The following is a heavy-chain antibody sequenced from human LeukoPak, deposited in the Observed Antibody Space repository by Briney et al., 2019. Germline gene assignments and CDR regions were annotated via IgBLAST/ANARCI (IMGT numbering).Heavy chain of an antibody. Sequence: GWSLRLSCAASGFTFFNYWMSWVRQAPGKGLEWVANIKQDGSEKLYLDSLKGRFTISRDNAKNSLYLQMNSLGAEDTAVYYCARIGGSVDIGWFFDFWGQGTLVTVSS. J-gene: IGHJ4*02. D-gene: IGHD6-19*01. V-gene: IGHV3-7*01. CDR1: GFTFFNYW. CDR3: ARIGGSVDIGWFFDF. CDR2: IKQDGSEK.